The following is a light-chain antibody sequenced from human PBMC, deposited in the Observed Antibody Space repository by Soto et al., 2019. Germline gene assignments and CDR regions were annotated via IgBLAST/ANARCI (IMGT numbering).Light chain of an antibody. CDR2: AAS. J-gene: IGKJ1*01. CDR1: QGIANY. CDR3: QKYNGAPWT. Sequence: DIPMTQSPSSLSASVGDRVTITCRASQGIANYLAWYQQKPGKAPQLLIYAASTLQSGVPSRFSGSGSGTDFALTISSLQPEDVATYYCQKYNGAPWTFGQGTKVEIK. V-gene: IGKV1-27*01.